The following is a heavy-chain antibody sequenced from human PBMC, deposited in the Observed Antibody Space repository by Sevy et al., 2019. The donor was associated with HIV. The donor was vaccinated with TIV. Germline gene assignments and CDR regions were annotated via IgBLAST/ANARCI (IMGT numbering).Heavy chain of an antibody. J-gene: IGHJ4*02. CDR3: ARGIFSYGYWREFDY. Sequence: SETLSLTCAVYGGSFSGYYWSWIRQPPGKGLEWIGEINHNGSTNYNPSLKSRVTISADTSKNQFSLKLSSVTAADTAVYYCARGIFSYGYWREFDYWGQGNLVTVSS. D-gene: IGHD5-18*01. CDR1: GGSFSGYY. V-gene: IGHV4-34*01. CDR2: INHNGST.